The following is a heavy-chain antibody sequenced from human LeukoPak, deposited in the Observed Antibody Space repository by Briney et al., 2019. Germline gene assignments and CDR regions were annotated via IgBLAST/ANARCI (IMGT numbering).Heavy chain of an antibody. V-gene: IGHV3-23*01. CDR2: ISGSGGRT. D-gene: IGHD1-1*01. J-gene: IGHJ3*01. Sequence: GGSLRLSCAASAFTFSSYAMNWVRQAPGKGLEWVSSISGSGGRTYYADSVKGRFTISRDNAKNSLYLEMNSLRVEDTAVYYCAKLNNYAFDFWGQGTMVTVSS. CDR1: AFTFSSYA. CDR3: AKLNNYAFDF.